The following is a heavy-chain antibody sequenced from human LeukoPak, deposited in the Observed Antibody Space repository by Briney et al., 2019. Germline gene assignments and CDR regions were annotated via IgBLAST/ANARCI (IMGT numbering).Heavy chain of an antibody. J-gene: IGHJ4*02. D-gene: IGHD3-16*02. Sequence: SETLSLTCAVYGESFSGYYWSWIRQPPGKGLEWIGEINHSGSTNYNPSLKSRVTISVDTSKNQFSLKLSSVTAADTAVYYCARGSILSYYDYVWGSYRYAYDYWGQGTLVTVSS. V-gene: IGHV4-34*01. CDR1: GESFSGYY. CDR2: INHSGST. CDR3: ARGSILSYYDYVWGSYRYAYDY.